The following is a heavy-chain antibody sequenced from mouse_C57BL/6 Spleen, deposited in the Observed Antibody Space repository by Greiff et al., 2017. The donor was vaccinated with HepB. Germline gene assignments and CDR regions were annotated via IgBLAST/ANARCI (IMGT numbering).Heavy chain of an antibody. J-gene: IGHJ3*01. Sequence: EVMLVESGGDLVKPGGSLKLSCAASGFTFSSYGMSWVRQTPDKRLEWVATISSGGSYTYYPDSVKGRFTISRDNAKNTLYLQMSSLKSDDTAMYYCARHGYDWFAYWGQGTLVTVSA. CDR3: ARHGYDWFAY. CDR1: GFTFSSYG. D-gene: IGHD2-2*01. CDR2: ISSGGSYT. V-gene: IGHV5-6*01.